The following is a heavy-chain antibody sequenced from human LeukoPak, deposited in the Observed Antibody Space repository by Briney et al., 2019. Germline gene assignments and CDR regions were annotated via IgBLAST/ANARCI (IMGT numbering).Heavy chain of an antibody. J-gene: IGHJ3*02. CDR1: GYTFSDYF. D-gene: IGHD4-17*01. CDR3: ARGGAGDYGDYSAFDI. CDR2: INPTTGGT. Sequence: ASEKVSCKASGYTFSDYFVNRVRQAPEKGLEGMGWINPTTGGTNSAQKFQGRVTMTRDTSIGTAYMELRSLRSDETALYSCARGGAGDYGDYSAFDIWGQGTMVTVSS. V-gene: IGHV1-2*02.